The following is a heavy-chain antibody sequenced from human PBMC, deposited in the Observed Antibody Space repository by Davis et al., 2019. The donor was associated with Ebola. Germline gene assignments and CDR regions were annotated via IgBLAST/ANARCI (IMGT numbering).Heavy chain of an antibody. CDR2: ISGSGGST. J-gene: IGHJ4*02. V-gene: IGHV3-23*01. Sequence: GESLKISCAASGFTFSSYAMSWVRQAPGKGLEWVSAISGSGGSTYYADSVKGRFTISRDNAKNSLYLQMNSLRAEDTAVYYCARASTYDFWSGYCNYWGQGTLVTVSS. D-gene: IGHD3-3*01. CDR1: GFTFSSYA. CDR3: ARASTYDFWSGYCNY.